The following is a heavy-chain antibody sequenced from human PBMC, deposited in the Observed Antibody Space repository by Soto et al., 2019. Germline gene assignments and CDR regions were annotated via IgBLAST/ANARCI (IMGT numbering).Heavy chain of an antibody. CDR1: GYSFTSYW. V-gene: IGHV5-51*01. CDR3: ARQHLMVRGVINYYYYGMDV. CDR2: IYPGDSDT. J-gene: IGHJ6*02. Sequence: GESLKISCKGSGYSFTSYWIGWVRQMPGKGLEWMGIIYPGDSDTRYSPSFQGQVTISADKSISTAYLQWSSLKASDTAMYYCARQHLMVRGVINYYYYGMDVWGQGTTVTVSS. D-gene: IGHD3-10*01.